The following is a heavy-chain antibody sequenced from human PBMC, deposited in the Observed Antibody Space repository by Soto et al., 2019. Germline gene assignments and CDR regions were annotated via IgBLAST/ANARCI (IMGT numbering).Heavy chain of an antibody. J-gene: IGHJ1*01. CDR3: ASSVEVLVYFQH. CDR2: IIPILGIA. Sequence: QVQLVQSGAEVKKPGSSVKVSCKASGGTFSSYTISWVRQAPGQGLEWMGRIIPILGIANYAQKFQGRVXIXAXXSTSTAYMELSSLRSEDTAVYYCASSVEVLVYFQHWGQGTLVTVSS. V-gene: IGHV1-69*02. D-gene: IGHD1-26*01. CDR1: GGTFSSYT.